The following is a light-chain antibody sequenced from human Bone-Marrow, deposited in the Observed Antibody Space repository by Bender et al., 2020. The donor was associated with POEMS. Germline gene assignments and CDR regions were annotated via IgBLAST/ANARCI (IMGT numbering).Light chain of an antibody. V-gene: IGLV3-21*04. CDR2: YDR. Sequence: SYVLTQPPSVSVAPGQTARMTCGGNNIGSQTVHWYRQRPGQAPVLVIYYDRDRPSGIPERFSGSNSGNTATLTISRVEAGDEADYYCHMWDSSRDHPGVVFGGGTKLTVL. J-gene: IGLJ2*01. CDR1: NIGSQT. CDR3: HMWDSSRDHPGVV.